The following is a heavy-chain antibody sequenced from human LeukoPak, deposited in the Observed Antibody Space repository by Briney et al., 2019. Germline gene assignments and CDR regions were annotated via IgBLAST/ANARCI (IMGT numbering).Heavy chain of an antibody. V-gene: IGHV3-23*01. CDR3: AKDHAPYDILTGYPAPYYFDY. D-gene: IGHD3-9*01. J-gene: IGHJ4*02. CDR1: GFTFSSYA. Sequence: PGGSLRLSCAASGFTFSSYAMSWVRQAPGKGLEWVSAISGSGGSTYYADSVKGRFTISRDNSKNTLYLQMNSLRAEDTAVYYCAKDHAPYDILTGYPAPYYFDYWGQGTLVTVSS. CDR2: ISGSGGST.